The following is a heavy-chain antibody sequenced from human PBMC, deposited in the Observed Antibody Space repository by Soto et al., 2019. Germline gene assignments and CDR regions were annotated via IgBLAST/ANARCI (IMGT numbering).Heavy chain of an antibody. CDR3: AGMYLAVAGTGDYFDY. Sequence: SETLSLTCAVYGGSFSGYYWSWIRQPPGKGLEWIGEINHSGSTNYNPSLKSRVTISVDTSKNQFSLKLSSVTAADTAVYYCAGMYLAVAGTGDYFDYWGQGTLVTVSS. D-gene: IGHD6-19*01. CDR2: INHSGST. V-gene: IGHV4-34*01. CDR1: GGSFSGYY. J-gene: IGHJ4*02.